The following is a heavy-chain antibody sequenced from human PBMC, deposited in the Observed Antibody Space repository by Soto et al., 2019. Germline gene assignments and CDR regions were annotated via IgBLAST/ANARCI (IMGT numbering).Heavy chain of an antibody. CDR2: INTYNGNT. J-gene: IGHJ5*02. CDR3: ARPDISSSWFGP. Sequence: ASVKVSCKASGYSLSNYGISWVRQAPGQGLGWMGWINTYNGNTNYAQKLQGRVTMTTDTSTSTVYMELRSLRSDDTAVYYCARPDISSSWFGPWGQGTLVTVSS. CDR1: GYSLSNYG. D-gene: IGHD6-6*01. V-gene: IGHV1-18*01.